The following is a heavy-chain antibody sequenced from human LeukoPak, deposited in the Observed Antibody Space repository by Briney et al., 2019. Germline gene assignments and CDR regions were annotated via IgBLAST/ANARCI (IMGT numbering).Heavy chain of an antibody. CDR1: GFTFSSYS. J-gene: IGHJ4*02. V-gene: IGHV3-21*01. CDR3: ARVPGYSSPEGY. CDR2: ISSSSSYI. Sequence: GGSLRLSCAASGFTFSSYSMNWVRQAPGKGLEWVSSISSSSSYIYYADSVKGRFTISRDNAENSLYLQMNSLRAEDTAVYYCARVPGYSSPEGYWGQGTLVTVSS. D-gene: IGHD6-13*01.